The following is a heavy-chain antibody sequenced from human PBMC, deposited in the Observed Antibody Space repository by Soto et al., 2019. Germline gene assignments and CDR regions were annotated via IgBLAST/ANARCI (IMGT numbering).Heavy chain of an antibody. D-gene: IGHD1-20*01. CDR1: SGSISVTDVF. V-gene: IGHV4-39*01. CDR3: ARITGRHLYY. J-gene: IGHJ4*02. CDR2: VDYSGTA. Sequence: SETLSLTCTVSSGSISVTDVFWGWVRQPPGKGLEWIGNVDYSGTAYFSPSLATRVTFHVDTSKNQFSLTLYSVTAADTAVYYCARITGRHLYYWGQGILVTVSS.